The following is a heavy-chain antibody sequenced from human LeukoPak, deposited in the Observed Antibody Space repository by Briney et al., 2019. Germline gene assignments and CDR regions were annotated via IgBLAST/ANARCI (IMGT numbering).Heavy chain of an antibody. CDR3: ARDLAAAGIVYFRGY. D-gene: IGHD6-13*01. J-gene: IGHJ4*02. Sequence: GGSLRLSCAASGFTFSSYVMYWVRQAPGKGLECVAVIAYDGSNKYYADSVKGRFTISRDNAKNSLYLQMNSLRVEDTAVYFCARDLAAAGIVYFRGYWGQGTLVTVPS. CDR1: GFTFSSYV. V-gene: IGHV3-30*04. CDR2: IAYDGSNK.